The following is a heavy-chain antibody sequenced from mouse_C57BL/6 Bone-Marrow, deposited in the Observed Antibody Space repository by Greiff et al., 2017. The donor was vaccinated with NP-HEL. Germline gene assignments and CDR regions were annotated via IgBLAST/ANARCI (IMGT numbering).Heavy chain of an antibody. CDR2: IDPSDGDT. V-gene: IGHV1-52*01. Sequence: QVQLQQSGPELVRPGFSVKLSCKASGYTFTSYWMHWVKQRPIQGLEWIGNIDPSDGDTHYNQNFKDKATLTVDKSSSTAYLQLSSLTSEDSAVFSCAREGFAYWGRGNLITVTA. J-gene: IGHJ3*01. CDR3: AREGFAY. CDR1: GYTFTSYW.